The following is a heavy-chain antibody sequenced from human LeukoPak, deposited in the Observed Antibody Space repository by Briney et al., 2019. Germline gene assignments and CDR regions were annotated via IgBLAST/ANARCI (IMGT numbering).Heavy chain of an antibody. CDR3: ARERIAARPGGYFYYGMDV. V-gene: IGHV1-2*02. Sequence: ASVTVSCTASGYTFTGYYMHWVRQAPGQGLEWMGWINPNSGGTNYAQKFQGRVTMTRDTSISTAYMELSRLRSDDTAVYYCARERIAARPGGYFYYGMDVWGQGTTVTVSS. CDR2: INPNSGGT. D-gene: IGHD6-6*01. CDR1: GYTFTGYY. J-gene: IGHJ6*02.